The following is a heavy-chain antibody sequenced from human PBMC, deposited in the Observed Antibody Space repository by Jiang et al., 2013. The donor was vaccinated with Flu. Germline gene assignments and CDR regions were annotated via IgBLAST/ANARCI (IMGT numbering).Heavy chain of an antibody. V-gene: IGHV3-7*03. CDR2: IRHDGSKK. CDR3: ARDFSPSHSGNYYDAFDF. Sequence: ASGFTFSSYWMTWVRQAPGKGLEWVANIRHDGSKKYYVDSXGGRFTISRDNAKNSLYLQMTSLRVEDTAIYYCARDFSPSHSGNYYDAFDFWGQGTKVTVSS. D-gene: IGHD1-26*01. J-gene: IGHJ3*01. CDR1: GFTFSSYW.